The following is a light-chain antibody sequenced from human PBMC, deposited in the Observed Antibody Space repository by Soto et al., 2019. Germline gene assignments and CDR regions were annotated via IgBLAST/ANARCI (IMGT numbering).Light chain of an antibody. Sequence: DIQLTQSPSSVSASVGDSVTITCRASQGIRRWLAWYQQKPGKAPKLLIYDTSNFQSGVPSRFSGGGSWTDFTLTISSLQPEDFATYYCQQANNFPYTFGQGTTLEIK. V-gene: IGKV1-12*01. CDR1: QGIRRW. CDR2: DTS. CDR3: QQANNFPYT. J-gene: IGKJ2*01.